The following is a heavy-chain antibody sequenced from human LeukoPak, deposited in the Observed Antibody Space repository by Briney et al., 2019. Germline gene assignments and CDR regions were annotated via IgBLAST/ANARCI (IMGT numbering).Heavy chain of an antibody. CDR2: IRNKDHSYST. CDR3: IRVSSSGWLEY. Sequence: GGSLRLSCEASGFRFSDHYMDWVCQAPWKGLHWVGRIRNKDHSYSTEYAASVKGRFSISRDDSKNSVYLQMNSLKTDDTAVYYCIRVSSSGWLEYWGQGTLVTVSS. V-gene: IGHV3-72*01. CDR1: GFRFSDHY. J-gene: IGHJ4*02. D-gene: IGHD6-19*01.